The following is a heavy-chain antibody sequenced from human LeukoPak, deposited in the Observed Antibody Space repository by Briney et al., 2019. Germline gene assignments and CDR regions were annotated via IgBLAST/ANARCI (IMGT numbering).Heavy chain of an antibody. Sequence: ASVKVSCKASGYTFTSYYMYWVRQAPGQGLEWMGIINPSDGSTSYAQKFQGRVTMTRDTSTSTVYIELSSLRSEDTAVYYCARRSRWGDILTGWVYYFDYWGQGTLVTVSS. J-gene: IGHJ4*02. CDR3: ARRSRWGDILTGWVYYFDY. CDR2: INPSDGST. V-gene: IGHV1-46*01. D-gene: IGHD3-9*01. CDR1: GYTFTSYY.